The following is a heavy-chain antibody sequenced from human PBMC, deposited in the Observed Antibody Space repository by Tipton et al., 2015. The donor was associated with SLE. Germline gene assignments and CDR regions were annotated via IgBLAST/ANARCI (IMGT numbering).Heavy chain of an antibody. D-gene: IGHD6-13*01. J-gene: IGHJ6*02. CDR3: ARDMGSSWYYYYYGMDV. V-gene: IGHV1-2*02. CDR2: INPNSGGT. CDR1: GYTFTGYY. Sequence: QSGAEVKKPGASVKVSCKASGYTFTGYYMHWVRQAPGQGLEWMGWINPNSGGTNYAQKFQGRVTMTRDTSISTAYMELSRLRSDDPAVYYCARDMGSSWYYYYYGMDVWGQGTTVTVSS.